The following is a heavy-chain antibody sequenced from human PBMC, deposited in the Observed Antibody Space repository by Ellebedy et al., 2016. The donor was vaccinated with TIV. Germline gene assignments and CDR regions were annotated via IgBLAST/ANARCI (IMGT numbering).Heavy chain of an antibody. Sequence: GGSLRLSCAASGFIFSHHAINWVRQAPGKGLEWVALISFDGSNQYYPDSVKGRFTISRDNSENMVYLQMDSLRAEDTAVYYCAKDRRGGSSGSLDYWGQGTLVTVSS. V-gene: IGHV3-30-3*01. CDR2: ISFDGSNQ. CDR3: AKDRRGGSSGSLDY. CDR1: GFIFSHHA. D-gene: IGHD3-16*01. J-gene: IGHJ4*02.